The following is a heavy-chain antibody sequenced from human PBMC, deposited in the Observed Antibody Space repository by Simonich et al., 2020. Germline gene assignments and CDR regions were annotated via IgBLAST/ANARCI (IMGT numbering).Heavy chain of an antibody. CDR3: ARASRGTWWYYYFDY. CDR1: GYTFTSYG. J-gene: IGHJ4*02. Sequence: QVQLVQSGAEVKNPGASVKVSCKASGYTFTSYGISWVRQAPGQGLEWMGWTSTYNGNTNYAMKLQGRDTMTTDTSTSTAYMELRSLRSDDTAGYYCARASRGTWWYYYFDYWGQGTLVTVSS. CDR2: TSTYNGNT. V-gene: IGHV1-18*01. D-gene: IGHD2-15*01.